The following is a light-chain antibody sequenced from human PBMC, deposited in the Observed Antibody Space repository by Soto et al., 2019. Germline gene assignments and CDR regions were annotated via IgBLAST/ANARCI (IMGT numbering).Light chain of an antibody. CDR1: SSDVGAYNS. Sequence: QSVLTQPASVSGSPGQSITISCTGTSSDVGAYNSVSWYQQYPGKAPKLMIYDVSNRPSGVSNRFSGSKSGNTASLTISGLQAEDEADYYCNSYTTSSTRVFGGGTKLTVL. V-gene: IGLV2-14*01. J-gene: IGLJ3*02. CDR2: DVS. CDR3: NSYTTSSTRV.